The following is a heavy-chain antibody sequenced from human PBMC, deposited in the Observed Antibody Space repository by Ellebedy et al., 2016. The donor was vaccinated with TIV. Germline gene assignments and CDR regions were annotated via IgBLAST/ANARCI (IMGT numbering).Heavy chain of an antibody. Sequence: GGSLRLSCAASRFTFSSYDMHWVRQGTGQGLEWVSAIGTAGDTYYPGSVKGRFTISRENDKNSLYLQMNSLRAEDTAVYYCARVRFGDTAVDYWGQGTLVTVSS. J-gene: IGHJ4*03. CDR3: ARVRFGDTAVDY. CDR2: IGTAGDT. D-gene: IGHD2-21*02. V-gene: IGHV3-13*01. CDR1: RFTFSSYD.